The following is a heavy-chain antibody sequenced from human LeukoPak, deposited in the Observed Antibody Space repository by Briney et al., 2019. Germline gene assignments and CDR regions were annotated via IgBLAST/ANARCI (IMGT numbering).Heavy chain of an antibody. V-gene: IGHV4-39*07. J-gene: IGHJ4*02. Sequence: PSETLSLTCTVSGGSISSSSYYWGWIRQPPGKGLEWIGSIYYSGSTYYNPSLKSRVTISVDTSKNQFSLKLSSVTAADTAVYYCARDLSRSFEGGPAYYFDYWGQGTLVTVSS. CDR3: ARDLSRSFEGGPAYYFDY. CDR2: IYYSGST. CDR1: GGSISSSSYY. D-gene: IGHD3-10*01.